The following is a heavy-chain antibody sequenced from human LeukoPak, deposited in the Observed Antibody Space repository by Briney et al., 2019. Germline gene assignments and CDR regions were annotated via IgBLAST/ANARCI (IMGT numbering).Heavy chain of an antibody. Sequence: PSETLSLTCTVSGGSISSSSYYWGWIRQPPGKGLEWIGSIYYSGSTYYNPSLKSRVTISVDTSKNQFSLKLSSVTAADTAVYYCARPLTMIVVADAFDILGQGTMVTVSS. CDR3: ARPLTMIVVADAFDI. CDR2: IYYSGST. CDR1: GGSISSSSYY. D-gene: IGHD3-22*01. J-gene: IGHJ3*02. V-gene: IGHV4-39*01.